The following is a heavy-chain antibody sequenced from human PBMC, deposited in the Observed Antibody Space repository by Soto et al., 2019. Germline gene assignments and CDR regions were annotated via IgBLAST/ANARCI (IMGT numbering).Heavy chain of an antibody. V-gene: IGHV4-34*01. CDR1: GGSFSGYY. CDR2: INHSGST. J-gene: IGHJ4*02. Sequence: SETLSLTCAVYGGSFSGYYWSWIRQPPGKGLEWIGEINHSGSTNYNPSLKSRVTISVDTSKNQFSLKLSSVTAADTAVYYCARRRRYCSGGSCYSFDYWGQGTLVTVSS. CDR3: ARRRRYCSGGSCYSFDY. D-gene: IGHD2-15*01.